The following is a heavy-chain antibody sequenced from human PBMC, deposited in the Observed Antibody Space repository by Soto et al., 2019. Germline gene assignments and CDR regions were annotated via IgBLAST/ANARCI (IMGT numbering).Heavy chain of an antibody. CDR2: IIPIFGTA. D-gene: IGHD3-10*01. Sequence: QVQLVQSGAEVKKPGSSVKVSCKASGGTFSSYAISWVRQAPGQGLEWMGGIIPIFGTANYAQKFRGRVTITADESTSTAYMELSSLRSEDTAVYDCAICYGSGSKATPDAFDIWGQGTMVTVSS. CDR1: GGTFSSYA. CDR3: AICYGSGSKATPDAFDI. J-gene: IGHJ3*02. V-gene: IGHV1-69*01.